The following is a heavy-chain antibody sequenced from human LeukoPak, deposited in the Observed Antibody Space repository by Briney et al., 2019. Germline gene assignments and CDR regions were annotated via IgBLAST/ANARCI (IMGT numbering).Heavy chain of an antibody. CDR1: GYRLTNNW. V-gene: IGHV5-51*01. J-gene: IGHJ4*02. D-gene: IGHD6-13*01. CDR3: ARFALSSSLDY. CDR2: IYPGYSDT. Sequence: GETLKISCKVSGYRLTNNWIGWVRQVPGKGLEWMGIIYPGYSDTRYSPSFQGQVTFSVDTSTSTVYLQWSSLKASDTAIYYCARFALSSSLDYWGQGTLVTVSP.